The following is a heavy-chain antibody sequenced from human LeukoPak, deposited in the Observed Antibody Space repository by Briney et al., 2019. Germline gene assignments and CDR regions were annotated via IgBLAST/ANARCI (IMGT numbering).Heavy chain of an antibody. CDR3: ARGTWLNELFDY. V-gene: IGHV3-48*01. CDR1: GFTFSSYS. CDR2: ISSSSSTI. J-gene: IGHJ4*02. Sequence: GGSLRLSCAASGFTFSSYSMNWVRQAPGKGLEWVSYISSSSSTIYYADSMKGRFTISRDNSKNTVYLQMNSLRVEDTAVYYCARGTWLNELFDYWGQGTLVTVSS. D-gene: IGHD1-1*01.